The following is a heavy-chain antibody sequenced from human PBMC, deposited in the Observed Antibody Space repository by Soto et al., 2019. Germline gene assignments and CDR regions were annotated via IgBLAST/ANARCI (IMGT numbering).Heavy chain of an antibody. D-gene: IGHD2-2*01. CDR2: INSDGSST. J-gene: IGHJ4*02. V-gene: IGHV3-74*03. CDR1: GFTFSSYW. Sequence: GGSLRLSCAASGFTFSSYWIHWVRQAPGKGLVWVSRINSDGSSTTYADSVKGRFTISRDNAKNTLYLQMNSLRAEDTAVYYCARVETCSSTSCYSVFDYWGQGTLVTVSS. CDR3: ARVETCSSTSCYSVFDY.